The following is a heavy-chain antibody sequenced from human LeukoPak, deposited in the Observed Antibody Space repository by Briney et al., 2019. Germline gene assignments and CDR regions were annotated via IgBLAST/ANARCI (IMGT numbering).Heavy chain of an antibody. CDR2: IWYDGSNK. CDR3: ARGEGGYDVGLYYYYGMDV. CDR1: GFTFSSYG. Sequence: PGGSLRLSCAASGFTFSSYGMHWVRQAPGKGLEWVAVIWYDGSNKYYADSVKGRFTISRDNSKNTLYLQMNSLRAEDTAVYYCARGEGGYDVGLYYYYGMDVWRQGTTATVS. D-gene: IGHD5-12*01. J-gene: IGHJ6*02. V-gene: IGHV3-33*01.